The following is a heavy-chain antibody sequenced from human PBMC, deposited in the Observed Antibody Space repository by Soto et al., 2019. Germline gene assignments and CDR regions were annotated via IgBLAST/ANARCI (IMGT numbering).Heavy chain of an antibody. Sequence: SVKVSCKASGGTFSSYAISWVRQAPGQGLEWMGGIIPIFGTANYAQKFQGRVTITADKSTSTAYMELSSLRSEDTAVYYCARDQVPGYSVYATPAGYYYGMDVRGQGTTVTGSS. J-gene: IGHJ6*02. CDR3: ARDQVPGYSVYATPAGYYYGMDV. V-gene: IGHV1-69*06. D-gene: IGHD5-12*01. CDR1: GGTFSSYA. CDR2: IIPIFGTA.